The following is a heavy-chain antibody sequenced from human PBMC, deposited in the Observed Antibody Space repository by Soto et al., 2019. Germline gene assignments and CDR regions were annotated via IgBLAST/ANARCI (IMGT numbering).Heavy chain of an antibody. CDR3: AREFYYYGSGSSNYYPSVLDV. J-gene: IGHJ6*02. D-gene: IGHD3-10*01. Sequence: SETLSLTCTVSGGSIRSTGFNWSWIRQHPGKGLEWIGYIYYSGSTNYNPSLKSRVTISVDTSKNQFSLKLSSVTAADTAVYYCAREFYYYGSGSSNYYPSVLDVWGQGTTVNAS. CDR1: GGSIRSTGFN. V-gene: IGHV4-61*08. CDR2: IYYSGST.